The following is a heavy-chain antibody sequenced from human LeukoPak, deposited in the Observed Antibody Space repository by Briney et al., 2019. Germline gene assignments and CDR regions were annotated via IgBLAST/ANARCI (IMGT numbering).Heavy chain of an antibody. D-gene: IGHD5-24*01. V-gene: IGHV3-43D*03. Sequence: GGSLRLSCAASGFTFDDYAMHWVRQAPGKGLEWVSLISWDGGSTYYADSVKGRFTISRDNSKNTLYLQMNSLRAEDTAVYYCAKVGGKEGWLQFDYFDYWGQGTLVTVSS. CDR2: ISWDGGST. CDR1: GFTFDDYA. J-gene: IGHJ4*02. CDR3: AKVGGKEGWLQFDYFDY.